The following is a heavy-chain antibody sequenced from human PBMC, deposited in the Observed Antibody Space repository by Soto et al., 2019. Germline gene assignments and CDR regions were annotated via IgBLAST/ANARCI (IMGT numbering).Heavy chain of an antibody. D-gene: IGHD6-19*01. CDR2: INHSGST. CDR3: ARYHDSREWLASGTAFDY. Sequence: QVQLQQWGAGLLKPSETLSLTCAVYGGSFSGYYWSWIRQPPGKGLEWIGEINHSGSTNYNPSLKSRVTISVDTSKNQFSLKLSSVTAADTAVYYCARYHDSREWLASGTAFDYWGQGTLVTVSS. V-gene: IGHV4-34*01. CDR1: GGSFSGYY. J-gene: IGHJ4*02.